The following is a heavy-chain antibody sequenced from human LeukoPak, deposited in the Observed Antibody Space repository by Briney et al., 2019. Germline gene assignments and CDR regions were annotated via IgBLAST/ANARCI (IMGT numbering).Heavy chain of an antibody. Sequence: GRSLRLSCAASGFTFSSYAMHWVRQAPGKGLEWVAVIWYDGSNKYYADSVKGRFTISRDNSKNTLYLQMNSLRAEDTAVYYCARDLGSGWYSDYWGQGTLVTVSS. CDR3: ARDLGSGWYSDY. V-gene: IGHV3-33*08. CDR2: IWYDGSNK. J-gene: IGHJ4*02. CDR1: GFTFSSYA. D-gene: IGHD6-19*01.